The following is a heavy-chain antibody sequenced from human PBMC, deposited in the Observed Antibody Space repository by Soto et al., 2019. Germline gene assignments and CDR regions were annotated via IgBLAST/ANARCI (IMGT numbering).Heavy chain of an antibody. CDR1: AGTFSTYA. CDR2: LIPMFGTA. D-gene: IGHD4-17*01. CDR3: PSGMQRRLGRISHGDTR. Sequence: QVQLVQSGAEVKKPEASVKVSCKAPAGTFSTYAISWVRQAPGQGLEWLGGLIPMFGTANYAQRFQVRVTITADESLITVYVELRGTRSACTAVDFCPSGMQRRLGRISHGDTRWGLATVVTVPS. J-gene: IGHJ4*02. V-gene: IGHV1-69*12.